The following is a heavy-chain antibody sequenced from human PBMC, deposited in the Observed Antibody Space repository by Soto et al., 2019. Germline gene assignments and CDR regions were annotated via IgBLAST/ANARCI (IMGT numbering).Heavy chain of an antibody. J-gene: IGHJ5*02. V-gene: IGHV1-8*01. Sequence: ASVKVSCKASGHNFTSYDINWVRQATGQGLEWMGWMNPNSGNTGYAQKFQGRVTMTRNTSISTAYMELSSPRSEDTAVYYCARGRGLRWLSTNRYNWFDPWGQGTLVTVSS. CDR2: MNPNSGNT. D-gene: IGHD3-3*01. CDR3: ARGRGLRWLSTNRYNWFDP. CDR1: GHNFTSYD.